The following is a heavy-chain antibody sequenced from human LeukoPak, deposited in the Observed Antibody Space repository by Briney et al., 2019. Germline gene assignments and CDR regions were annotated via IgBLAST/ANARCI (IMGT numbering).Heavy chain of an antibody. CDR3: AKDMLRSDDSSGYYADY. Sequence: GGSLRLSCAASGFTFSSYAMSWVRQAPGKGLEWVSAISGSGGSTYYADSVKGRFTISRDNSKNTLYLQMNSPRAEDTAVYYCAKDMLRSDDSSGYYADYWGQGTLVTVSS. J-gene: IGHJ4*02. D-gene: IGHD3-22*01. CDR1: GFTFSSYA. CDR2: ISGSGGST. V-gene: IGHV3-23*01.